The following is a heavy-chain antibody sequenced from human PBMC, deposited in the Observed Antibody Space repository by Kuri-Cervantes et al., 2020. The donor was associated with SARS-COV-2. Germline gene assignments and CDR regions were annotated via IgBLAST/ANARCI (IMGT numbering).Heavy chain of an antibody. V-gene: IGHV1-2*02. J-gene: IGHJ4*02. D-gene: IGHD3-3*01. CDR3: ARDANTIFGVVIDAFDY. Sequence: ASVKVSCKASGYTFIGYYMHWVRQAPGQGLEWMGWINPNSGGTNYAQKFQGRVTMTRDTSISTAYMELSRLRSDDTAVYYCARDANTIFGVVIDAFDYWGQGTLVTVSS. CDR2: INPNSGGT. CDR1: GYTFIGYY.